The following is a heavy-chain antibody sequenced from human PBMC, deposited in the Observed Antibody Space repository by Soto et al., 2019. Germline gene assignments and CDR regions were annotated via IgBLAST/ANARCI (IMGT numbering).Heavy chain of an antibody. CDR1: GDTFTTNS. J-gene: IGHJ4*02. CDR2: IIPVDGTT. V-gene: IGHV1-69*06. Sequence: QVQLVQSGAEVKKPGSSVKVSCKASGDTFTTNSLNWVRQAPGQGLEWMGGIIPVDGTTKYAQKYQDRGTITGDKSTNTAYMELSSLRSDDTAVYYCARGLLYATTYFDYWGQGTPVTVSS. D-gene: IGHD2-8*01. CDR3: ARGLLYATTYFDY.